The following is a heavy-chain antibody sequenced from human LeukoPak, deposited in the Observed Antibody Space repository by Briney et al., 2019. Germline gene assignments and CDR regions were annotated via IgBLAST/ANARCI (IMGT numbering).Heavy chain of an antibody. J-gene: IGHJ4*02. D-gene: IGHD3-10*01. V-gene: IGHV1-69*13. Sequence: SVKVSCKASGGTFSNYAISWVRQAPGQGLEWMGGIIPLFGTANYAQKFLGRVIITADESTGTTHMYLSSLKSEDTAVYYCAREWAGYGSGSYYYYWGQGTLVTVSS. CDR1: GGTFSNYA. CDR3: AREWAGYGSGSYYYY. CDR2: IIPLFGTA.